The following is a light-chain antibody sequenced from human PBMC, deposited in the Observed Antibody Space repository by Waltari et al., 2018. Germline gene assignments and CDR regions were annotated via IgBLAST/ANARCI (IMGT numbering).Light chain of an antibody. CDR1: IRDIGDYNY. V-gene: IGLV2-8*01. CDR3: SSYGGNNNVL. J-gene: IGLJ3*02. Sequence: QSALTQPPSASGSPGQSITISCAGTIRDIGDYNYVSWDQQRPGKAPKRIILWVNGRPAGVPDRFSGSKSGNTASLTVSGLQAEDEAEYYCSSYGGNNNVLFGGGTKLTVL. CDR2: WVN.